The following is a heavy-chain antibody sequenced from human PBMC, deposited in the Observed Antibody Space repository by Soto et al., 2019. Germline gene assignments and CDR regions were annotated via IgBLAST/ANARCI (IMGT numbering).Heavy chain of an antibody. CDR3: ERSGHSFEGAV. D-gene: IGHD3-16*01. CDR2: MFYTGRA. Sequence: SETLSLTCTVSGASMENHYGSWIRQPPGKGLEYIGYMFYTGRADYNASFTSRVTMSVDTSNNQFSLKLRSVSAADTAVYYCERSGHSFEGAVWGRGFQVTVSS. J-gene: IGHJ4*02. V-gene: IGHV4-59*11. CDR1: GASMENHY.